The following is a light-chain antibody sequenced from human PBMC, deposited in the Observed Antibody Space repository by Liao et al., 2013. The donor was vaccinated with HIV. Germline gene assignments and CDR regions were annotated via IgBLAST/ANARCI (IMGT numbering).Light chain of an antibody. V-gene: IGLV3-1*01. CDR2: QGT. CDR1: KLGDKY. Sequence: SYELSQPPSVSVSPGQTASITCSGDKLGDKYASWYQQKPGQPPVLVIYQGTKRPSGIPERFSGSYSGNTATLTITGTQTMDESDYFCQAWDSGAEVLFGGGTKLTVL. J-gene: IGLJ2*01. CDR3: QAWDSGAEVL.